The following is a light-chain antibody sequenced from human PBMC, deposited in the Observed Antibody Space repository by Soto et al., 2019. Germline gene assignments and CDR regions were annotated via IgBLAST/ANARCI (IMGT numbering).Light chain of an antibody. CDR2: DDN. CDR3: GSWDSSMSAYV. V-gene: IGLV1-51*01. Sequence: QSVLAQPPSVSAAPGQKVTISCSGSSSNIGGNSVSWYQQLPGTAPKLLIYDDNKRPSGIPDRFSGSKSGTSATLGITGFQTGEEADYYCGSWDSSMSAYVFGDGTKVNVL. CDR1: SSNIGGNS. J-gene: IGLJ1*01.